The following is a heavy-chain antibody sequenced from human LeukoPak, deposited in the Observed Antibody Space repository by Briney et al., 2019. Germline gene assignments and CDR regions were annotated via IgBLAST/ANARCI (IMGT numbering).Heavy chain of an antibody. Sequence: SETLSLTCSVSGGSISSYYWSWIRQPAGKGLEWIGRIYISGSTNYNPSLKSRVTMSVATSKNQFSLKLSSVTAADTAVYYCASHYYYDSSGYSFDYWGQGTLVTVSS. V-gene: IGHV4-4*07. CDR3: ASHYYYDSSGYSFDY. CDR1: GGSISSYY. D-gene: IGHD3-22*01. CDR2: IYISGST. J-gene: IGHJ4*02.